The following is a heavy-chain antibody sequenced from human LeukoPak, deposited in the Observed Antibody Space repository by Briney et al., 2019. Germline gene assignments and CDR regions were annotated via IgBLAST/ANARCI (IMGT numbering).Heavy chain of an antibody. CDR2: INQDGSKR. J-gene: IGHJ4*02. CDR1: GFTFSNYW. CDR3: SGRDSSRSPRAY. Sequence: GGSLRLSCAASGFTFSNYWMNWVRQAPGKGLEWVANINQDGSKRYYVESVRGRFSISRDNAKDTVYLQMNSLRAEDSAVYYCSGRDSSRSPRAYWGQGTLVSVSS. D-gene: IGHD2-2*01. V-gene: IGHV3-7*01.